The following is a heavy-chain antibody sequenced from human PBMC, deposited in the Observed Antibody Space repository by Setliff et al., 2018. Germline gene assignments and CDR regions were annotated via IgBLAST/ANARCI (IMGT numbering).Heavy chain of an antibody. J-gene: IGHJ5*02. CDR3: ARTNYYDSSTYFNWFYP. CDR1: GYTFTGYY. Sequence: GASVKVSCKASGYTFTGYYMHWVRQAPGQGLEWMGWINPNSGGTNYAQKFQGWVTMTRDTSISTAYMELSRLRSDDTAVYYCARTNYYDSSTYFNWFYPWGQGTLVTVSS. D-gene: IGHD3-22*01. V-gene: IGHV1-2*04. CDR2: INPNSGGT.